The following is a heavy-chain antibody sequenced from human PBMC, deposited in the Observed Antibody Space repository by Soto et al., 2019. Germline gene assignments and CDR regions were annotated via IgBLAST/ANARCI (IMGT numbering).Heavy chain of an antibody. J-gene: IGHJ6*02. CDR2: IYHSGST. Sequence: ASETLSLTCAVSGYSISSGYYWGWIRQPPGKGLEWIGSIYHSGSTYYNPSLKSRVTISVDTSKNQFSLKLSSVTAADTAVYYCARDHIVVVQAAHYYYGMDVWGQGTTVTVSS. CDR1: GYSISSGYY. CDR3: ARDHIVVVQAAHYYYGMDV. V-gene: IGHV4-38-2*02. D-gene: IGHD2-2*01.